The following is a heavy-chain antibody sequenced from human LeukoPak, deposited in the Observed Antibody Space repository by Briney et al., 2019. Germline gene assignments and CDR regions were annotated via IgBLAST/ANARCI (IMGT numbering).Heavy chain of an antibody. CDR3: ARDRSGCFDY. V-gene: IGHV3-33*01. CDR1: GFTFSSYG. CDR2: IWYDGSNK. Sequence: GGSLRLSCAASGFTFSSYGMHWVRQAPGEGLEWVAVIWYDGSNKYYADSVKGRFTISRDNSKNTLYLQMNSLRAEDTAVYYCARDRSGCFDYWGQGTLVTVSS. J-gene: IGHJ4*02. D-gene: IGHD6-19*01.